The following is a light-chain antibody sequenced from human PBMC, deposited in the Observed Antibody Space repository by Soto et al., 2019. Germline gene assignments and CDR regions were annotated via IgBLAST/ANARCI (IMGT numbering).Light chain of an antibody. CDR2: ATS. J-gene: IGKJ1*01. CDR3: QQYGRSGT. Sequence: EIVLTQSPGTLSLSPGERATLSCRASQIVSRTYLAWYQQKPVQAPRLLISATSSRATGIPDRFSGSGSGTDFTLTISRLEPEDFAVYYCQQYGRSGTFGQGTKVDIK. CDR1: QIVSRTY. V-gene: IGKV3-20*01.